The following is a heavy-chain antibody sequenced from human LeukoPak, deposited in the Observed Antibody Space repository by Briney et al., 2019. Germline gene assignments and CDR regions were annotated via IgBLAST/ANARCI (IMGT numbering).Heavy chain of an antibody. J-gene: IGHJ4*02. V-gene: IGHV3-7*01. Sequence: GGSLRLSCAASGFTFSSYWMSWVRQAPGKGLEWVANIKQDGSEKYYVDSVKGRFTISRDNAKNSLYLQMNSLRAEDTAVYYCARDKLNGQRVSEVAATPSSFDYWGQGTLVTVSS. CDR1: GFTFSSYW. D-gene: IGHD2-15*01. CDR2: IKQDGSEK. CDR3: ARDKLNGQRVSEVAATPSSFDY.